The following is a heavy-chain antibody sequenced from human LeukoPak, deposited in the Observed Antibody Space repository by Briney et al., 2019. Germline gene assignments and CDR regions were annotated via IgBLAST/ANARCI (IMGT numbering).Heavy chain of an antibody. D-gene: IGHD3-10*01. CDR3: ASYGSGIFDY. J-gene: IGHJ4*02. CDR2: IYYSGST. CDR1: GGSISSYY. Sequence: SETLPLTCTVSGGSISSYYWSWIRQPPGKGLEWNGYIYYSGSTNYNPSLKSRVTISVDTSKDQFSLKLSSVTAADTAVYYCASYGSGIFDYWGQGTLVTVSS. V-gene: IGHV4-59*01.